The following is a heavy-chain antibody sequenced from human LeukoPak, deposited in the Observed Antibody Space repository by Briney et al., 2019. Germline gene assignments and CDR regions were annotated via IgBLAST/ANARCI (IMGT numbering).Heavy chain of an antibody. CDR3: ARQWAVRGAGYNWFDP. Sequence: KPSETLSLTCTVSGDSISSGDYYWSWIRQPAGKGLGWIGRISSSGSTNYNPSLKSRVTISVDTSKNQFSLKLSSVTAADTAVYYCARQWAVRGAGYNWFDPWGQGTLVTVSS. CDR2: ISSSGST. CDR1: GDSISSGDYY. J-gene: IGHJ5*02. D-gene: IGHD3-10*01. V-gene: IGHV4-61*02.